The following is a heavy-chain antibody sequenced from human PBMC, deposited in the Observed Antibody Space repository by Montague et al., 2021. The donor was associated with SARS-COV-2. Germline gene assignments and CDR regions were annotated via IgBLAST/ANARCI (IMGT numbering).Heavy chain of an antibody. V-gene: IGHV4-34*01. Sequence: SETLSLTCAVYGGFFSGYYWSWIRRPPEKGLEWIGEINQSGRTNNNPSLKSRVIISVDTSKNQFSLKLSSVTAADTAVYYCARRGSSVWGVTVSAELDYWARESWSLSPQ. CDR2: INQSGRT. D-gene: IGHD3-16*01. CDR1: GGFFSGYY. J-gene: IGHJ4*02. CDR3: ARRGSSVWGVTVSAELDY.